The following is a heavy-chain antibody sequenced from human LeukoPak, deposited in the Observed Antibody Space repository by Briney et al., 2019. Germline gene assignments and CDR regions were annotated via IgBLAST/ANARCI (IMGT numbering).Heavy chain of an antibody. CDR1: GGSISSYS. CDR3: ARRGYSYGTICYFDY. D-gene: IGHD5-18*01. Sequence: SETLALTCTVSGGSISSYSWSWIRQPPGKGLEWIGYIYYTGSTNYNPSLESRVTISVDTSKNQFSLKLSSVTAADTAVYYCARRGYSYGTICYFDYWGQGTLVTVSS. V-gene: IGHV4-59*08. CDR2: IYYTGST. J-gene: IGHJ4*02.